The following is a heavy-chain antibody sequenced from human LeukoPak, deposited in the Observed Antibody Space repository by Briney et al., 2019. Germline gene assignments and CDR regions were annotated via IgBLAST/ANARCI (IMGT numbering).Heavy chain of an antibody. J-gene: IGHJ4*02. CDR3: AKASAPDFWSGYVDY. CDR2: ISWNSGSI. CDR1: GFTFDDYA. D-gene: IGHD3-3*01. V-gene: IGHV3-9*03. Sequence: GGSLRLSCAASGFTFDDYAMHWVRQAPGKGLEWVSGISWNSGSIGYADSVKGRFTISRDNTKNSLYLQMNSLRAEDMALYYCAKASAPDFWSGYVDYWGQGTLVTVSS.